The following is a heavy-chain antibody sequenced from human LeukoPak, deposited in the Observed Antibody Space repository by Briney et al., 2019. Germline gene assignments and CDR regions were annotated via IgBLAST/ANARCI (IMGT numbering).Heavy chain of an antibody. J-gene: IGHJ6*02. CDR2: IYYSGST. CDR3: ATLTGTTPYYYGMDV. D-gene: IGHD1-20*01. V-gene: IGHV4-59*08. CDR1: GGSISSYY. Sequence: PSETLSLTCTVSGGSISSYYWSWIRQPPGKGLEWIGYIYYSGSTNYNPSPKSRVTISVDTSKNQFSLKLSSVTAADTAVYYCATLTGTTPYYYGMDVWGQGTTVTVSS.